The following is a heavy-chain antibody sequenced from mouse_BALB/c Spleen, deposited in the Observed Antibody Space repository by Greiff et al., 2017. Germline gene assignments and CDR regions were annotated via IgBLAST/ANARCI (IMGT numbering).Heavy chain of an antibody. CDR2: ISYSGST. CDR1: GDSITSGY. V-gene: IGHV3-8*02. D-gene: IGHD1-1*01. J-gene: IGHJ1*01. CDR3: ARHYYGSSRWYFDV. Sequence: DVKLQESGPSLVKPSQTLSLTCSVTGDSITSGYWNWIRKLPGNKLEYMGYISYSGSTYYNPSLKSRISITRDTSKNQYYLQLNSVTTEDTATYYCARHYYGSSRWYFDVWGAGTTVTVSS.